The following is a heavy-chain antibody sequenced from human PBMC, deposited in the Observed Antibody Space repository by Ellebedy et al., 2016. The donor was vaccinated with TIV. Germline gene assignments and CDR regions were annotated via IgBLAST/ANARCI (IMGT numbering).Heavy chain of an antibody. D-gene: IGHD5-12*01. Sequence: AASVKVSCKASGGTFSSYAISWVRQAPGQGLEWMGRIIPILGIANYAQKFQGRVTITADKSTSTAYMELSSLRSEDTAVYYCARRLRVATKGEYYYYYGMDVWGQGTTVTVSS. CDR3: ARRLRVATKGEYYYYYGMDV. J-gene: IGHJ6*02. CDR2: IIPILGIA. CDR1: GGTFSSYA. V-gene: IGHV1-69*04.